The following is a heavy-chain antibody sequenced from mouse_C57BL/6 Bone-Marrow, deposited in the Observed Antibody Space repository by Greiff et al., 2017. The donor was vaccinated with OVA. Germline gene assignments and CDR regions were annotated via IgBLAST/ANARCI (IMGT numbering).Heavy chain of an antibody. CDR1: GYTFTSYG. Sequence: QVQLQQSGAELARPGASVKLSCKASGYTFTSYGISWVKQRTGQGLEWIGEIYPRSGNTYYNEKFKGKATLTADKSSSTAYMELRSLTSEDSAVYFCARTKGSYYGNAWFAYWGQGTLVTVSA. CDR3: ARTKGSYYGNAWFAY. D-gene: IGHD2-10*01. J-gene: IGHJ3*01. CDR2: IYPRSGNT. V-gene: IGHV1-81*01.